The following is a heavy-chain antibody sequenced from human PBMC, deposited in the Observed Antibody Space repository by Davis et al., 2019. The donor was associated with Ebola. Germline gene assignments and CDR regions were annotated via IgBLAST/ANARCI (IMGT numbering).Heavy chain of an antibody. D-gene: IGHD5-18*01. CDR3: AKDDGVTNLPFDY. V-gene: IGHV3-23*01. Sequence: GGSLRLSCTASGITFSSNSMNWVRQDPWKGLEWVSAISGRGGSTYYADSVKGRFTISRDNSKNTLYMQMNSLRAEDTAVYYCAKDDGVTNLPFDYWGQGTLVTVSS. CDR1: GITFSSNS. J-gene: IGHJ4*02. CDR2: ISGRGGST.